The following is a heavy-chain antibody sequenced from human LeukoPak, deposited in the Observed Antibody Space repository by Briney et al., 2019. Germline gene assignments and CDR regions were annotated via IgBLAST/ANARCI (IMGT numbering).Heavy chain of an antibody. J-gene: IGHJ4*02. CDR2: ITWDGSSS. V-gene: IGHV3-43D*03. CDR1: GFTFDDYA. CDR3: AKDMERGYSSSWYYFDS. Sequence: GGSLRLSCAASGFTFDDYAMHWVRHVPGKGLEWVSLITWDGSSSYYADSVRGRFTISRDSSKSSLYLEMNSLRPEDTAFYYCAKDMERGYSSSWYYFDSWGQGTLVTVSS. D-gene: IGHD2-2*01.